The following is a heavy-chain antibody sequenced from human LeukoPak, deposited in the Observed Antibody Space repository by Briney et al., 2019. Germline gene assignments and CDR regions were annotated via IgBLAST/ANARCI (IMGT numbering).Heavy chain of an antibody. V-gene: IGHV1-8*01. CDR2: MNPNSGNT. D-gene: IGHD2-2*01. CDR1: GYTFTSYD. Sequence: ASVKVSCKASGYTFTSYDINWVRQATGQGLEWMGWMNPNSGNTGYAQKFQGRVTMTRNTSISTAYMELSSLRSEDTAVYYCARGYCSSTSCYLNPRYYYYYGMDAWGQGTTVTVSS. CDR3: ARGYCSSTSCYLNPRYYYYYGMDA. J-gene: IGHJ6*02.